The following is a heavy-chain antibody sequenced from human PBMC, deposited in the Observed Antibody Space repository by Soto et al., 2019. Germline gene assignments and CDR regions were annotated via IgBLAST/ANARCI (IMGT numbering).Heavy chain of an antibody. V-gene: IGHV3-23*01. D-gene: IGHD3-22*01. Sequence: EVQLLQSGGGLAQPGGSLTLSCAASGFSFSDYSMNWVRRAPGKGLEWVSAFSAGGDYRHYADSVKGRFTISRDNSKNTLFLQMNSLRAEDTDRYYCAREARYDRGVYHYEGIDDWGQGTLVTVSS. CDR3: AREARYDRGVYHYEGIDD. CDR1: GFSFSDYS. J-gene: IGHJ4*02. CDR2: FSAGGDYR.